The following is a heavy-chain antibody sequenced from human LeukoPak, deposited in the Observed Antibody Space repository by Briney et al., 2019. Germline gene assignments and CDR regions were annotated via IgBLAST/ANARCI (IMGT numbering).Heavy chain of an antibody. J-gene: IGHJ3*02. CDR1: GYTFTGYY. CDR2: MNPNSGNT. D-gene: IGHD1-26*01. Sequence: ASVKVSCKASGYTFTGYYMHWVRQAPGQGLEWMGWMNPNSGNTGYAQKFQGRVTITRNTSISTAYMELSSLRSEDTAVYYCARGGMQDAFDIWSQGTMVTVSS. V-gene: IGHV1-8*03. CDR3: ARGGMQDAFDI.